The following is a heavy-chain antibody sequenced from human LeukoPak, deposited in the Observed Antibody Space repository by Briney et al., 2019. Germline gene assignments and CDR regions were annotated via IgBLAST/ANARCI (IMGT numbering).Heavy chain of an antibody. CDR2: ISSSGSTI. CDR1: GFTFSSYE. Sequence: GGSLRLSCAASGFTFSSYEMSWIRQAPGKGLEWVSYISSSGSTIYYADSVKGRFTIPRDNAKNSLYLQMNSLRAEDTAVYYCARVGGYDSSGYDYWGQGTLVTVSS. D-gene: IGHD3-22*01. J-gene: IGHJ4*02. CDR3: ARVGGYDSSGYDY. V-gene: IGHV3-48*03.